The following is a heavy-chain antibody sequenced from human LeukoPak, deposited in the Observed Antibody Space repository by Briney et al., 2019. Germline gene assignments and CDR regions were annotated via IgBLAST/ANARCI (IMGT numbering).Heavy chain of an antibody. J-gene: IGHJ4*02. Sequence: QPGGSLRLSCVASGFTFTSYGMHWVRQAPGKGLEWVAVIWYGGSNKYYADSVKGRLTTSRDNSKNTLYLQMNSLRAEDTAVYYCARDPSMVRGGITGYFDYWGQGTLVTVSS. V-gene: IGHV3-33*01. CDR2: IWYGGSNK. CDR1: GFTFTSYG. D-gene: IGHD3-10*01. CDR3: ARDPSMVRGGITGYFDY.